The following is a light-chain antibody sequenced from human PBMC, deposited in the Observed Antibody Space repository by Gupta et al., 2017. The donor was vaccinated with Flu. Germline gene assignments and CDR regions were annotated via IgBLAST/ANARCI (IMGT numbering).Light chain of an antibody. CDR3: QQEDSTPIT. V-gene: IGKV4-1*01. CDR2: WAS. CDR1: QSVLYSSSNKNY. J-gene: IGKJ4*01. Sequence: SLGERATINCKSSQSVLYSSSNKNYLAWYQQKPGQPPKLLIYWASTRESGVPDRFSGRGSGTDFTLTISSLQAEDVAVYYCQQEDSTPITFGGGTKVEIK.